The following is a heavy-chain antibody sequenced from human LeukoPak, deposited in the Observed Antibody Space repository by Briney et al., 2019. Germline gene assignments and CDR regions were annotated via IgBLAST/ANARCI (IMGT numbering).Heavy chain of an antibody. CDR3: ATDFYDST. Sequence: SSETLSLTCTVSGGSVSSYYWTWVRQAPGKGLEWVGRIRSNSDGGTIDYAAPVKGRFTLSRDDSKTTLYLQMNSLQTEDTAVYYCATDFYDSTWGQGTLVTVSS. J-gene: IGHJ5*02. V-gene: IGHV3-15*07. CDR1: GGSVSSYY. D-gene: IGHD3-22*01. CDR2: IRSNSDGGTI.